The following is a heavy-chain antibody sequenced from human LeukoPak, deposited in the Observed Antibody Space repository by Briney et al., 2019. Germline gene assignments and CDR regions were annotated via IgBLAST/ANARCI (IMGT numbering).Heavy chain of an antibody. J-gene: IGHJ4*02. V-gene: IGHV3-30*01. D-gene: IGHD3-10*01. Sequence: PGGSLRLSCAASGFTFTVYAIHWVRQTPGKGLEWVAVISFDGTNQYYADSVKGRFTISRDNSKNTGFLQMNSLRAEDTAVYYCARDLVRGDITSVDCWGQGTLVTVSS. CDR3: ARDLVRGDITSVDC. CDR2: ISFDGTNQ. CDR1: GFTFTVYA.